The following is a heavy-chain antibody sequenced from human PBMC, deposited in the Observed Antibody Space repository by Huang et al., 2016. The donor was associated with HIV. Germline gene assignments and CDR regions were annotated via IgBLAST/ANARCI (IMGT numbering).Heavy chain of an antibody. J-gene: IGHJ4*02. D-gene: IGHD5-12*01. V-gene: IGHV3-23*01. CDR2: ISGSSGTI. Sequence: EVQLWESGGTLVQPGGSLRLSCGASGFTFSNYAMSWVRQAPGKGLEWVSFISGSSGTIDYADSVKGRFTISRDNVKKTVYLQMNSLRVEDAAVYYCAKDRGDGYSGYDYDYWGQGTLVTVSS. CDR1: GFTFSNYA. CDR3: AKDRGDGYSGYDYDY.